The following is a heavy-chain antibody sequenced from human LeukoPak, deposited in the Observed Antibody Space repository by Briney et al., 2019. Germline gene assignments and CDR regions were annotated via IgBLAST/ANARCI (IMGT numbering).Heavy chain of an antibody. V-gene: IGHV3-66*01. CDR2: IYSGEST. CDR1: GITVSSNS. CDR3: ARDLWFGEANYMDV. Sequence: GSLRLSCAASGITVSSNSMSWVRQAPGKGLEWVSLIYSGESTSYADSVKGRFTISRDNSKNTVYLQMNTLRAEDTAVYYCARDLWFGEANYMDVWGKGTTVTISS. J-gene: IGHJ6*03. D-gene: IGHD3-10*01.